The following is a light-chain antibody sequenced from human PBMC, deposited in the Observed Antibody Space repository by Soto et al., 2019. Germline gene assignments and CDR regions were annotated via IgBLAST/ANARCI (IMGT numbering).Light chain of an antibody. V-gene: IGLV1-40*01. Sequence: QSVLTQPPSVSGAPGQRVTISCTGSSSNIGAGYDVHWYQQLPGTAPKLLIYGNSNRPSGVPDRFSGSKSGTSASLAIPGLQAEEEADYYCQSYDSSLRGWVFGTGTKLTVL. CDR1: SSNIGAGYD. CDR3: QSYDSSLRGWV. J-gene: IGLJ1*01. CDR2: GNS.